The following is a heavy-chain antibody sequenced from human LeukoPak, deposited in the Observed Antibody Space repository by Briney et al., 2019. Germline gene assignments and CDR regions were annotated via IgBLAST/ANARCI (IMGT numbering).Heavy chain of an antibody. CDR3: ASHPELTDPFDF. CDR2: INHRGGT. J-gene: IGHJ4*02. V-gene: IGHV4-34*01. Sequence: GSLRLSCAGSGFTFSSYEMNWVRQGPGKGLEWIGEINHRGGTNYNPSLKSRLTISVDTSKNQFSLNLTSVTAADTAVYYCASHPELTDPFDFWGQGTLVTVSS. CDR1: GFTFSSYE. D-gene: IGHD1-14*01.